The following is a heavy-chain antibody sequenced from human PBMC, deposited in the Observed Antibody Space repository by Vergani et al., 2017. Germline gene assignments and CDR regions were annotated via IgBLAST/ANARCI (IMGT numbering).Heavy chain of an antibody. J-gene: IGHJ4*02. Sequence: QVQLVQSGAEVKKPGASVKVSCKASGYTFTSYGISWVRQAPGQGLEWMGWVSAYNGNTNYAQKLQGRVTMTTDTSTSTAYMELRSLRSDHTDVYYCARDASGRDYASXFDYWGQGTLVTVSS. CDR3: ARDASGRDYASXFDY. CDR2: VSAYNGNT. CDR1: GYTFTSYG. D-gene: IGHD1-26*01. V-gene: IGHV1-18*01.